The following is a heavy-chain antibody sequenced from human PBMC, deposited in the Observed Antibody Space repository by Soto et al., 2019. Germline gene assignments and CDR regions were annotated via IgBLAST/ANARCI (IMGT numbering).Heavy chain of an antibody. V-gene: IGHV3-53*01. J-gene: IGHJ1*01. CDR3: ARDRVESGYPEYFQH. CDR1: GFTVSSNY. Sequence: VQLVESGGGLIQPGGSLRLSCAASGFTVSSNYMSWVRQAPGKGLEWVSVIYSGGSTYYADSVKGRFTISRDNSQNTLYLQMNSLRAEDTAVYFCARDRVESGYPEYFQHWGQGTLVTVSS. CDR2: IYSGGST. D-gene: IGHD3-22*01.